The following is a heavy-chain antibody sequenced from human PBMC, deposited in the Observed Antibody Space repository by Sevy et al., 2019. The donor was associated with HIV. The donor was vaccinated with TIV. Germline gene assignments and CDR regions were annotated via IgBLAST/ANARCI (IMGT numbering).Heavy chain of an antibody. V-gene: IGHV3-48*02. Sequence: GGSLRLSCEASGFTFSTYTMHWVRQAPGKGLEWVSSITRSTNTLYYADSVRGRFTISRDNAKSSPYLEMNGLRDEDTAVYYCAREAYYYDSREENWFDPWGQGTLVTVSS. CDR3: AREAYYYDSREENWFDP. CDR1: GFTFSTYT. D-gene: IGHD3-22*01. J-gene: IGHJ5*02. CDR2: ITRSTNTL.